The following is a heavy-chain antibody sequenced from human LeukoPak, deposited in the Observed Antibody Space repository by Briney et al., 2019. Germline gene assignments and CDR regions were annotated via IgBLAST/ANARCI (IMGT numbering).Heavy chain of an antibody. CDR2: INPHSGGT. J-gene: IGHJ4*02. CDR1: GYTFTGYY. V-gene: IGHV1-2*02. CDR3: ARGATYYYGSGSYFPPHY. D-gene: IGHD3-10*01. Sequence: ASVKVSSEASGYTFTGYYMYCVRQAPGQGLEWMGWINPHSGGTNYAQKFQGRGTMTRDTSISTAYMELSRLRSDDTAVYYCARGATYYYGSGSYFPPHYWGQGTLVTVSS.